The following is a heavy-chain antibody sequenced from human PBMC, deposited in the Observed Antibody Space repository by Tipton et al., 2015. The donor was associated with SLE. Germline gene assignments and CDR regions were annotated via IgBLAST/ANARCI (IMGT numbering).Heavy chain of an antibody. CDR2: IYTSGST. D-gene: IGHD4-23*01. CDR3: AREGYGGKNGDV. Sequence: TLSLTCTVSGGSISSGSFYWSWIRQPAGKGLEWIGNIYTSGSTSYNPSLKSRVTISADTSKNQFSLKLSSVTAADTAVYYCAREGYGGKNGDVWGKGTTVTVSS. J-gene: IGHJ6*04. CDR1: GGSISSGSFY. V-gene: IGHV4-61*09.